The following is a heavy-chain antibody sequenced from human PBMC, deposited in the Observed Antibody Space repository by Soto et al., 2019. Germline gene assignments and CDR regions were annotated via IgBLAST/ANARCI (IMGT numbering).Heavy chain of an antibody. CDR3: ARDKGGEGGIYYYYYGMDV. J-gene: IGHJ6*02. CDR1: GFTFSSYS. Sequence: EVQLVESGGGLVKPGGSLRLSCAASGFTFSSYSMNWVRQAPGKGLEWVSSISSSSSYIYYADSVKGRFTISRDNAKNSLYVQMNSVRAEDTAVYYCARDKGGEGGIYYYYYGMDVWGQGTTVTVSS. D-gene: IGHD3-16*01. CDR2: ISSSSSYI. V-gene: IGHV3-21*06.